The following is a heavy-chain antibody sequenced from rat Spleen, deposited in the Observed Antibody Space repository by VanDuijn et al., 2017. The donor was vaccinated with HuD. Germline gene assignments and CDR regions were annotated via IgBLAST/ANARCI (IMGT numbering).Heavy chain of an antibody. Sequence: EVQLQESGPGLVKSSQSLSLTCSVTAYSITSYYWGWIQKFPGNNMEWMGYISYSGSTNYNPSLKSRISITRDTSKNQFFLQLNSVTTEDTATYYCTRSNYYSSSSFDYWGQGVMVTVSS. CDR2: ISYSGST. CDR3: TRSNYYSSSSFDY. D-gene: IGHD1-2*01. V-gene: IGHV3-1*01. CDR1: AYSITSYY. J-gene: IGHJ2*01.